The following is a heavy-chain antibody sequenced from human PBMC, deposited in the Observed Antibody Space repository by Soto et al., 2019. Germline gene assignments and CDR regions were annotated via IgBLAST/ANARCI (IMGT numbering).Heavy chain of an antibody. CDR1: GGSISSGGYY. Sequence: SETLSLTCTVSGGSISSGGYYWSWIRQHPGKGLEWIGHIYYSGSTYYNPSLKSRVTISVDTSKNQFSLKLSSVTAADTAVYYCARFEPDSRGYYYPICMDVWGQGTTGIVS. D-gene: IGHD3-22*01. CDR2: IYYSGST. V-gene: IGHV4-31*03. J-gene: IGHJ6*02. CDR3: ARFEPDSRGYYYPICMDV.